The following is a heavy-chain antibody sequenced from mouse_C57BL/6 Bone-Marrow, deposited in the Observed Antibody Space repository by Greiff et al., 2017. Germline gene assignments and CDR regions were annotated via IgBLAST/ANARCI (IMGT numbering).Heavy chain of an antibody. Sequence: ESGPGLVKPSQSLSLTCSVTGYSITSGYYWNWIRQFPGNKLEWMGYISYDGSNNYNPSLKNRISITRDTSKNQFFLKLNSVTTEDTATYYCARVLYDGSFAYWGQGTLVTVSA. CDR3: ARVLYDGSFAY. D-gene: IGHD2-3*01. CDR2: ISYDGSN. CDR1: GYSITSGYY. J-gene: IGHJ3*01. V-gene: IGHV3-6*01.